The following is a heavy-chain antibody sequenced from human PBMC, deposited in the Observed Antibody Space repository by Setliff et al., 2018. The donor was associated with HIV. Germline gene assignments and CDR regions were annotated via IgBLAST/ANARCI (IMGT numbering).Heavy chain of an antibody. Sequence: PSETLSLTCTVSGDSIGTTTYYWGWIRQSPGKGLEWIGYIYPIGSPDFPSGNTVYNPSFTSRLTLSLDTSKNQFSLKLSSVTAADTAVYYCARVSVDSSGTPDAFDIWGQGTMVTVSS. D-gene: IGHD3-22*01. CDR1: GDSIGTTTYY. CDR2: I. J-gene: IGHJ3*02. V-gene: IGHV4-61*05. CDR3: ARVSVDSSGTPDAFDI.